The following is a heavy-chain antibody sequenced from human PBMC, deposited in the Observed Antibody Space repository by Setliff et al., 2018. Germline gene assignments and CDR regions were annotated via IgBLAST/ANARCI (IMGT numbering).Heavy chain of an antibody. CDR1: GDSFNNYA. V-gene: IGHV1-69*05. Sequence: GASVKVSCKASGDSFNNYAISWVRQAPGQGLEWMGGIIPMFGTPAYAQKFQDRVTITTDESTSTAYMELDSLRSEDTAVYYCARSPAVHGIVYLDPWGQGTLVTVSS. J-gene: IGHJ5*02. CDR3: ARSPAVHGIVYLDP. CDR2: IIPMFGTP. D-gene: IGHD1-1*01.